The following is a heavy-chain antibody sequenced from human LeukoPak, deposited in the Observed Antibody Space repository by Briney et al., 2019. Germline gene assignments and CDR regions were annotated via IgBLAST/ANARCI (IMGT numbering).Heavy chain of an antibody. J-gene: IGHJ4*02. D-gene: IGHD3-10*01. Sequence: QPGGSLRLSCAASGFTFSSYGMHWVRQAPGKGLEWVAVIWYDGSHKYYADSVKGRFTISRDNSKNTLHLQMNSLRAEDTAVYYCARDLLLWFGELSGDSDYWGQGTLVTVSS. CDR2: IWYDGSHK. V-gene: IGHV3-33*01. CDR1: GFTFSSYG. CDR3: ARDLLLWFGELSGDSDY.